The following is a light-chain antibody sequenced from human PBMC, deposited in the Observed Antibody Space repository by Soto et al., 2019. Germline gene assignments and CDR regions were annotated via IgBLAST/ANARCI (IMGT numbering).Light chain of an antibody. J-gene: IGLJ2*01. V-gene: IGLV2-23*02. CDR2: EVN. CDR3: CSYAGSSTFVV. CDR1: ASDVGFYNL. Sequence: QSALTQPASVSGSPGQSITISCTGTASDVGFYNLVSWYQQHPGKAPKLIIYEVNRRPPGVSDRFSGSKSGNTASLTISGLQAEDEADYHCCSYAGSSTFVVFGGGTQLTVL.